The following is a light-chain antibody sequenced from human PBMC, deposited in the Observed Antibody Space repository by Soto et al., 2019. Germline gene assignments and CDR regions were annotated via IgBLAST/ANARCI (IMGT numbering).Light chain of an antibody. J-gene: IGLJ1*01. V-gene: IGLV2-14*03. CDR3: SSYTTSSTLV. CDR1: SSDGGGYNF. CDR2: EVS. Sequence: QSVLTQPASVFGSPGQSITISCTVTSSDGGGYNFVSWYQQHPGKAPKLMIYEVSSRPSGVSNRFSGSKSGNTASLTISGLQPEDEADYCCSSYTTSSTLVFGTGTKVTVL.